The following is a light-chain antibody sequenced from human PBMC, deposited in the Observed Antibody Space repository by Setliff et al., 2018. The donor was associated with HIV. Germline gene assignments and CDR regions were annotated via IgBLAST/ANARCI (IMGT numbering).Light chain of an antibody. Sequence: QSALTQPASVSGSPGQSITISCTGTSSDVGGYNSVSWYQHYPGKAPRVKIYGVNNRPSGVSNRFSGSKSGSTASLTISGLQAEDEADYFCTSYTRDNTITRVFGTGTKVTVL. CDR1: SSDVGGYNS. J-gene: IGLJ1*01. CDR2: GVN. CDR3: TSYTRDNTITRV. V-gene: IGLV2-14*01.